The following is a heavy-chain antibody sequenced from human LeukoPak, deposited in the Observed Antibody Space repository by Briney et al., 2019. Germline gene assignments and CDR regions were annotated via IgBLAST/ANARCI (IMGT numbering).Heavy chain of an antibody. J-gene: IGHJ4*02. CDR3: ATRADSSGYYDNDY. D-gene: IGHD3-22*01. Sequence: RVASVKVSCKVSGYTLTELSMHWVRQAPGKGLEWMGGFDPEDGETIYAQKFQGRVTMTEDTSTDTAYMELSSLRSEDTAVYYCATRADSSGYYDNDYWGQGTLVTVSS. CDR1: GYTLTELS. CDR2: FDPEDGET. V-gene: IGHV1-24*01.